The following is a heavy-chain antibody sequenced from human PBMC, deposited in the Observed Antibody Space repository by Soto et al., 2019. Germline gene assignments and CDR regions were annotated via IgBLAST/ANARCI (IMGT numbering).Heavy chain of an antibody. CDR2: ISYSGSA. Sequence: SETLSLSCTVSGGSISSGNYYWSWIRQPPGKGLEWIGFISYSGSAYYNPSLKSRVTISVDTSKNQFSLKLSSVTAADTAVYYCARYDYGDYRNWFDPWGQGTLVTVSS. CDR1: GGSISSGNYY. J-gene: IGHJ5*02. CDR3: ARYDYGDYRNWFDP. V-gene: IGHV4-30-4*02. D-gene: IGHD4-17*01.